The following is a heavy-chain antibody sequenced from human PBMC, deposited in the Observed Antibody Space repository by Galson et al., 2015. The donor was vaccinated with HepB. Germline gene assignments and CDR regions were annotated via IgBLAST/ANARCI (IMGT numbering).Heavy chain of an antibody. Sequence: SLRLSCAASGFTFSSYAMSWVRQAPGKGLEWVSAISGSGGSTYYADSVKGRFTISRDNSKNTLYLQMNSLRAEDTAVYYCAKGVRYCSSTSCSGPYFDYWGQGTLVTVSS. D-gene: IGHD2-2*01. J-gene: IGHJ4*02. CDR1: GFTFSSYA. CDR2: ISGSGGST. V-gene: IGHV3-23*01. CDR3: AKGVRYCSSTSCSGPYFDY.